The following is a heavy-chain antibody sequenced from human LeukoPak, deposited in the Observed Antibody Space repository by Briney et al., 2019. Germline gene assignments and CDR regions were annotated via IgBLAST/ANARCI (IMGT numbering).Heavy chain of an antibody. CDR1: GYSFTSYW. CDR3: ALAARTPIYVSYDSSGYSGGDGLDY. CDR2: IYPGDSDT. V-gene: IGHV5-51*01. Sequence: PGASLQISCQGSGYSFTSYWIGWVRQLPGKGLEWMGIIYPGDSDTRYSPSFQGQVTISADKSISTAYLQWSSLQASDTAMYYCALAARTPIYVSYDSSGYSGGDGLDYWGQGTLVTVSS. J-gene: IGHJ4*02. D-gene: IGHD3-22*01.